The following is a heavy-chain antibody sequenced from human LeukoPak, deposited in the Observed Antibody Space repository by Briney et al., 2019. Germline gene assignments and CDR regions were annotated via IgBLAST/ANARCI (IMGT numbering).Heavy chain of an antibody. Sequence: QPGGSLRLSCAVSGFSFSNFWMSWVRQAPGRGLEWVANIHPEGNEKYHVESVKGRFTISRDNTMNLLFLQMNGLRVEDTAVYYCARGDDSSGDHWGQGTLVTVSS. D-gene: IGHD1-1*01. CDR3: ARGDDSSGDH. CDR2: IHPEGNEK. CDR1: GFSFSNFW. J-gene: IGHJ4*02. V-gene: IGHV3-7*04.